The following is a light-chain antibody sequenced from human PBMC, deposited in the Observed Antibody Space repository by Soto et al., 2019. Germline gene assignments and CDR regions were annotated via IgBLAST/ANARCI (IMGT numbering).Light chain of an antibody. V-gene: IGKV3-20*01. CDR1: QSVSSSY. CDR2: GAS. CDR3: QQYETSPHN. J-gene: IGKJ3*01. Sequence: EIVLTQSPGTLSLSPGERATLSCRASQSVSSSYLAWYQQKPGQAPRLLIEGASSRAAGIPDRFSGSGSGPDFTLTISSVEPEDFAVYYCQQYETSPHNFGPGTRVDL.